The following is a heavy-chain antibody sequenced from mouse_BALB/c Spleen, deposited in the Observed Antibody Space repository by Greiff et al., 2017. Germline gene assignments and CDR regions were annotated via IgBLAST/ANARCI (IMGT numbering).Heavy chain of an antibody. CDR2: ISYSGST. CDR1: GYSITSDYV. J-gene: IGHJ3*01. D-gene: IGHD2-1*01. Sequence: EVKLMESGPGLVKPSQSLSLTCTVTGYSITSDYVRNWIRQFPGNIREWMGYISYSGSTSYNPTLKSRISITQDTAKNQFFLQLSSVTTEDTATCYCASLYYGNYDWFAYWGQGTLVTVSA. CDR3: ASLYYGNYDWFAY. V-gene: IGHV3-2*02.